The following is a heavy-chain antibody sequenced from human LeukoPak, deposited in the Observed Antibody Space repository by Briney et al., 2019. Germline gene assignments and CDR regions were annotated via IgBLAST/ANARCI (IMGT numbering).Heavy chain of an antibody. CDR1: GYRFTSYW. Sequence: GESLKISCKGSGYRFTSYWIGWVRQMPGKGLEWIGLIYPDDSDTRYSPSFQGQVTISADKSISTAYLQWSSLKASDTAMYYCAIGGDSTTSCYRCFDYWGQGTLATVSS. CDR3: AIGGDSTTSCYRCFDY. CDR2: IYPDDSDT. D-gene: IGHD2-2*02. V-gene: IGHV5-51*01. J-gene: IGHJ4*02.